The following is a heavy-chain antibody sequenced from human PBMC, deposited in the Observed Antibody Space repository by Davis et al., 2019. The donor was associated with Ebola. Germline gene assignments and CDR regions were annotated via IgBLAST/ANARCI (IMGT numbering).Heavy chain of an antibody. J-gene: IGHJ6*02. CDR3: ARDVYYYDSSGRERYYYYGMDV. D-gene: IGHD3-22*01. CDR2: INPSGGST. Sequence: ASVKVSCKASGYTFTTYYMHWVRQAPGQGLEWMGIINPSGGSTNYAQKFQGRVTMTRDTSTSTVYMELSSLRSEDTAVYYCARDVYYYDSSGRERYYYYGMDVWGQGTTVTVSS. V-gene: IGHV1-46*01. CDR1: GYTFTTYY.